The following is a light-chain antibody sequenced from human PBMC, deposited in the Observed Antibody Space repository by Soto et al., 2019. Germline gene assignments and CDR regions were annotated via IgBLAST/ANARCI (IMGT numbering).Light chain of an antibody. J-gene: IGLJ1*01. CDR1: GSNIGSNS. Sequence: QSVLTQSPSASGTPGQRITISRSGSGSNIGSNSVTWYQQLPRTAPKLLIYTNNQRPSGVPDRFSGSKFGTSASLDISGLQSGDEADYYCATWDDILNGYVFGTRTEV. CDR2: TNN. V-gene: IGLV1-44*01. CDR3: ATWDDILNGYV.